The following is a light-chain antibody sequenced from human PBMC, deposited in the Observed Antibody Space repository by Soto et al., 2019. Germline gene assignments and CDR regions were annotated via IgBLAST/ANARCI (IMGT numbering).Light chain of an antibody. J-gene: IGKJ1*01. Sequence: EIMLTQSPGTLSLSPGERATLSCRASQSVSSSYLGWYQQKPGQAPMLLIYDASSRATGIPDRFSGSGSGTDFTLTISRLEPEDFAVYYCQQYGSSRTFGQGTKV. CDR3: QQYGSSRT. CDR1: QSVSSSY. V-gene: IGKV3-20*01. CDR2: DAS.